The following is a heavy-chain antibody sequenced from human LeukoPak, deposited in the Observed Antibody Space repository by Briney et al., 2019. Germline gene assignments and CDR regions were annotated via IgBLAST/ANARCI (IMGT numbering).Heavy chain of an antibody. V-gene: IGHV3-7*01. CDR3: ARGYTYGYIFYFDY. CDR2: IKQDGTEK. Sequence: GGSLTLSCAASGFTFSTYWMIWVRQAPGKGLAWVANIKQDGTEKYYVDSVKGRFTISRDNAKNSLYLQMNSLRAEDTAVYYCARGYTYGYIFYFDYWGQGTLVTVSS. D-gene: IGHD5-18*01. J-gene: IGHJ4*02. CDR1: GFTFSTYW.